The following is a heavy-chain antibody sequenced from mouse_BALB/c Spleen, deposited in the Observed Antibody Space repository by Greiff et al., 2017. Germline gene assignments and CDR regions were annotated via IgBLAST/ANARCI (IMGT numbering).Heavy chain of an antibody. V-gene: IGHV5-6-3*01. CDR1: GFTFSSYG. CDR2: INSNGGST. D-gene: IGHD2-4*01. J-gene: IGHJ3*01. Sequence: VQLQQSGGGLVQPGGSLKLSCAASGFTFSSYGMSWVRQTPDKRLELVATINSNGGSTYYPDSVKGRFTISRDNAKNTLYLQMSSLKSEDTAMYYCARDWGIDYDAWFAYWGQGTLVTVSA. CDR3: ARDWGIDYDAWFAY.